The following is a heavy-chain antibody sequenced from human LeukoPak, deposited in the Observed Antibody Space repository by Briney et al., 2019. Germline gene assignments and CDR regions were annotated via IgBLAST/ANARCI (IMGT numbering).Heavy chain of an antibody. Sequence: GGSLRLSCAASGFTFSNAWMSWVRQAPGKGLEWVGFIRSKAYGGTTQYAASVKGRSTISRDDSKSIAYLQMNSLKTEDTAVYYCTRDVAAGETLRYDYWGQGTLVTVSS. J-gene: IGHJ4*02. CDR3: TRDVAAGETLRYDY. CDR1: GFTFSNAW. D-gene: IGHD6-13*01. V-gene: IGHV3-49*04. CDR2: IRSKAYGGTT.